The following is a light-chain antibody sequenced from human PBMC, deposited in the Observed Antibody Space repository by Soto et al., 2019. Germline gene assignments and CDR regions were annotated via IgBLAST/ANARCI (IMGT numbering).Light chain of an antibody. CDR1: QSVSSY. V-gene: IGKV3-11*01. J-gene: IGKJ4*01. CDR2: DAS. Sequence: EIVLTQSPATLSLSPGERATLSCRASQSVSSYLAWYQQKPGQAPRLLIYDASSRATGIPARFSGSGSGTDXXXXXXXLXXEDFAVYYCQQRSNWPLTLGGGTKVEIK. CDR3: QQRSNWPLT.